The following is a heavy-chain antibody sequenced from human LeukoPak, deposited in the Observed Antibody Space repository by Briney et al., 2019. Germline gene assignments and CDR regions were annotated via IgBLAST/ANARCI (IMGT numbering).Heavy chain of an antibody. Sequence: SQTLSLTCTVSGGSISSGSYYWSWIRQPAGKGLEWIGRIYTSGSTNYNPSLKSRVTISVDTSKNQFSLKLSSVTAADTAVYYCARVSYSSSWYSLDWYFDLWGRGTLVTVSS. CDR1: GGSISSGSYY. D-gene: IGHD6-13*01. CDR3: ARVSYSSSWYSLDWYFDL. CDR2: IYTSGST. J-gene: IGHJ2*01. V-gene: IGHV4-61*02.